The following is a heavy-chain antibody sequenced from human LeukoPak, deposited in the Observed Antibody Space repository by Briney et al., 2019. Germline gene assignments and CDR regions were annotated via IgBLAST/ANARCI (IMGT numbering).Heavy chain of an antibody. D-gene: IGHD3-22*01. CDR1: GYTLTELS. CDR3: ATRIVVVIGGDAFDI. V-gene: IGHV1-24*01. J-gene: IGHJ3*02. Sequence: ASVKVSCKVSGYTLTELSMHWVRQAPGKGLEWMGGFDPEDGETIYAQKFRGRVTMTEDTSTDTAYMELSSLRSEDTAVYYCATRIVVVIGGDAFDIWGQGTMVTVSS. CDR2: FDPEDGET.